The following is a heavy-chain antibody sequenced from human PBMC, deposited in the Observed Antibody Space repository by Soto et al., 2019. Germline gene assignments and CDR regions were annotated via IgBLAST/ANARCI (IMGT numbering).Heavy chain of an antibody. CDR3: AQLVKGVHFDY. D-gene: IGHD6-13*01. CDR2: INPNSGGT. Sequence: ASVKVSCKASGYTFTGYYMHWVRQAPGQGLEWMGWINPNSGGTSYAQKFQGRVTMTRDTSISTAYMELSRLRSDDTAVYYCAQLVKGVHFDYWGQGTLVTVSS. CDR1: GYTFTGYY. V-gene: IGHV1-2*02. J-gene: IGHJ4*02.